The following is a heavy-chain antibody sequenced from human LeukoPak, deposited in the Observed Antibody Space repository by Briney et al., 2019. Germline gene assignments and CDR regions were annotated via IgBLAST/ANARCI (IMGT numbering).Heavy chain of an antibody. Sequence: ASVKVSCKASGYTFTGYYMHWVRQAPGQGLEWMGWINPNSGGTNYAQKFQGRVTMTRDTSITTAYMDLSRLTSDDTAVYYCARGGYSGTEKPNDYWGQGTLVTVSS. V-gene: IGHV1-2*02. J-gene: IGHJ4*02. CDR3: ARGGYSGTEKPNDY. CDR2: INPNSGGT. CDR1: GYTFTGYY. D-gene: IGHD1-26*01.